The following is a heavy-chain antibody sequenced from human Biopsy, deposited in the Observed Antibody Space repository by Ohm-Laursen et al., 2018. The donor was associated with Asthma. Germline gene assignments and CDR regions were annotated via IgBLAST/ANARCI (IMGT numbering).Heavy chain of an antibody. CDR3: ARGDSSGWSHYYFDY. D-gene: IGHD6-19*01. Sequence: SLRLSRAASGFTVSRDHMFWVRQAPGKGLEWVPVIYSGGTSHTADSVRGRFTISRDFSKNTLHLQMHSLRVEDTAVYYCARGDSSGWSHYYFDYWGQGTLVTVSS. V-gene: IGHV3-53*01. J-gene: IGHJ4*02. CDR2: IYSGGTS. CDR1: GFTVSRDH.